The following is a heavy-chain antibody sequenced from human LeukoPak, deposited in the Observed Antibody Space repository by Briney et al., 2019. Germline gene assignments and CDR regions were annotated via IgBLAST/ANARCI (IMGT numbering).Heavy chain of an antibody. J-gene: IGHJ4*02. CDR1: GFSFSNAW. CDR3: TTAKLYYYDSSGSIPHDY. CDR2: IKSKTDGGTT. V-gene: IGHV3-15*01. D-gene: IGHD3-22*01. Sequence: GGSLRLSCAASGFSFSNAWMSWVRQAPGKGLEWVGRIKSKTDGGTTDYAAPVKGRFTISRGDSKNTLYLQMNSLKTEDTAVYYCTTAKLYYYDSSGSIPHDYWGQGTLVTVSS.